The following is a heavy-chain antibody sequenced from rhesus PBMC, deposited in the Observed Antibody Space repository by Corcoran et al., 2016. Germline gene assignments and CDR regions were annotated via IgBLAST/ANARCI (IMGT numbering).Heavy chain of an antibody. J-gene: IGHJ4*01. CDR1: NYSIGSSFG. D-gene: IGHD3-34*01. CDR2: VGGGSGTT. V-gene: IGHV4-127*01. Sequence: QVQLQESGPGLVKPSETLSLTCAVSNYSIGSSFGWLWIRQPPEKGLEWFGYVGGGSGTTYYNPSLKSRVSISKDTSKNQFSLKLNSMSAADTAMYYCARFTKGGSGVWFFDYWGQGVLVTVSS. CDR3: ARFTKGGSGVWFFDY.